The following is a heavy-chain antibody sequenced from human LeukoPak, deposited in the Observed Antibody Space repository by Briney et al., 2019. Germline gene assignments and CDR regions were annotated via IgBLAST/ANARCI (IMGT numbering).Heavy chain of an antibody. D-gene: IGHD3-10*01. CDR3: AKSRGSGSNMARGVNFDY. V-gene: IGHV3-23*01. CDR1: GFTFSSYE. Sequence: PGGSLRLSCAASGFTFSSYEMNWVRQAPGKGLEWVSTISDGGSFTYYADSVKGRFTISRDNSKNTLFLQMNTLRAEDTAVYYCAKSRGSGSNMARGVNFDYWGQGTLVTVSS. J-gene: IGHJ4*02. CDR2: ISDGGSFT.